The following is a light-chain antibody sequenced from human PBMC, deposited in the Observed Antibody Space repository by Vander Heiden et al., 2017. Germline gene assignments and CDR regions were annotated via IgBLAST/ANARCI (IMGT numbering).Light chain of an antibody. CDR1: SGSVSTSFY. CDR3: VLYMGSGMVV. J-gene: IGLJ3*02. Sequence: QTVVTQEPSFSVSPGGTVTLTCGLSSGSVSTSFYPSWYQQTPGQAPRTLSYSTNTRSSGVPDRFSGSILGNNAALTITGAQADDKSCDDCVLYMGSGMVVFGGGTKLTVL. CDR2: STN. V-gene: IGLV8-61*01.